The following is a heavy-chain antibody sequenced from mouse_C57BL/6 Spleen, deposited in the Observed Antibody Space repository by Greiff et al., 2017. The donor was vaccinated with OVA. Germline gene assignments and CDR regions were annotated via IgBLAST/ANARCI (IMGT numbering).Heavy chain of an antibody. D-gene: IGHD3-2*02. CDR2: ISDGGSYT. V-gene: IGHV5-4*01. J-gene: IGHJ3*01. CDR1: GFTFSSYA. Sequence: DVHLVESGGGLVKPGGSLKLSCAASGFTFSSYAMSWVRQTPEKRLEWVATISDGGSYTYYPDNVKGRFTISRDNAKNNLYLQMSHLKSEDTAMYYCARDGETAQAFAWFAYWGQGTLVTVSA. CDR3: ARDGETAQAFAWFAY.